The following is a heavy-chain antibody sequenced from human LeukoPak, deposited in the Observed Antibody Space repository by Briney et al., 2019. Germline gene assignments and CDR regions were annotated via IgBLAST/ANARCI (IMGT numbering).Heavy chain of an antibody. D-gene: IGHD3/OR15-3a*01. CDR3: AREGLGLGTSLFDY. J-gene: IGHJ4*02. CDR2: IYASGST. Sequence: SQTLSLTCTVSGGSISSGSYYWIRQPAGKGLEWIGRIYASGSTHYNPSLKSRVTISVDTSKNQLSLKLSSVTAADTAVYYCAREGLGLGTSLFDYWGQGTLVTVSS. CDR1: GGSISSGS. V-gene: IGHV4-61*02.